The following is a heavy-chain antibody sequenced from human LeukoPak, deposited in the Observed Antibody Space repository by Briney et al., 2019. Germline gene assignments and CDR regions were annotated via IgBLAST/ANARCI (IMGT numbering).Heavy chain of an antibody. CDR1: GFTFDDYA. D-gene: IGHD6-19*01. V-gene: IGHV3-9*01. CDR3: AKEYSSGWYGYFQH. J-gene: IGHJ1*01. CDR2: ISWNSGSI. Sequence: GGSLRLSCAASGFTFDDYAMHWVRQAPGKGLEWVSGISWNSGSIGYADSVKGRFTISRDNAKNSLYLQMNSLRTEDTALYYCAKEYSSGWYGYFQHWGQGTLVTVSS.